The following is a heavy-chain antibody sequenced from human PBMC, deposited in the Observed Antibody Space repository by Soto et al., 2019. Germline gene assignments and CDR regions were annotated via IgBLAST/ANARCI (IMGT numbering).Heavy chain of an antibody. Sequence: GGSLRLSCAASGFTFSNAWMSWVRQAPGKGLEWVGRIKSKTDGGTTDYAAPVKGRFTISRDDSKNTLYLQMNSLKTEDTAVYYCTTDSYYDILTGYSSYGMDVWGQGTTVTAP. J-gene: IGHJ6*02. D-gene: IGHD3-9*01. CDR2: IKSKTDGGTT. CDR1: GFTFSNAW. V-gene: IGHV3-15*01. CDR3: TTDSYYDILTGYSSYGMDV.